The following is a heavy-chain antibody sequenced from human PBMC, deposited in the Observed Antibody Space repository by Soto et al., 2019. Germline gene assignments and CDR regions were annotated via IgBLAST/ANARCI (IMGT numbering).Heavy chain of an antibody. CDR2: IIPIFSTT. D-gene: IGHD2-15*01. V-gene: IGHV1-69*13. CDR3: ARDHPGYCSGGSCLYYYGLDV. Sequence: SVKVSCKASGGTFSSYAISWVRQAPGQGLEWMGGIIPIFSTTYYAQKFQGRVTITADESTSTAYMELNSLRSEDTALYYCARDHPGYCSGGSCLYYYGLDVWGQGTTVTVSS. J-gene: IGHJ6*02. CDR1: GGTFSSYA.